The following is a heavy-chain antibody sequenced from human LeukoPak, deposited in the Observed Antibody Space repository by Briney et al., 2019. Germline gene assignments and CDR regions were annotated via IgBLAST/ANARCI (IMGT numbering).Heavy chain of an antibody. V-gene: IGHV3-74*01. D-gene: IGHD6-19*01. CDR3: AKDSSGWYFDY. Sequence: PGGSLRLSCAASGFTFSSYWMSWVRQAPGKGLVWVSRINSDGSSTSYADSVKGRFTISRDNAKNTLYLQMNSLRAEDTAVYYCAKDSSGWYFDYWGQGTLVTVSS. J-gene: IGHJ4*02. CDR1: GFTFSSYW. CDR2: INSDGSST.